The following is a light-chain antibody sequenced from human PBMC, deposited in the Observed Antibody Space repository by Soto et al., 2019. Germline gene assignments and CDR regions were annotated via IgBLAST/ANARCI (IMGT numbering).Light chain of an antibody. CDR3: CSYAGSSTLL. CDR1: SSDVGGYNL. Sequence: QSVLTQPASVSGSPGQSITISCTGTSSDVGGYNLVSWYQQHPGKTPKLMIYEGSKRPLGVSNRFSGSKSGNTASLTISGLQAEDEADYYCCSYAGSSTLLFGGGTKLTVL. J-gene: IGLJ2*01. CDR2: EGS. V-gene: IGLV2-23*01.